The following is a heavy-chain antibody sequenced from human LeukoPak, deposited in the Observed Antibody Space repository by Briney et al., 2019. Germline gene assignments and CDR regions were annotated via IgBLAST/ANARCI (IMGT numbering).Heavy chain of an antibody. CDR2: IRSKGYGGTP. CDR3: TRFLEGLFGPFDY. J-gene: IGHJ4*02. CDR1: GFNFGDYA. Sequence: GGSLRLSCTASGFNFGDYAMTWVRQAPGKGLEWVGFIRSKGYGGTPEYAASVKGRFTVSRDASKSIAYLQMNSLKTEDTAVYYCTRFLEGLFGPFDYWGQGTLVTVSS. D-gene: IGHD3-3*01. V-gene: IGHV3-49*04.